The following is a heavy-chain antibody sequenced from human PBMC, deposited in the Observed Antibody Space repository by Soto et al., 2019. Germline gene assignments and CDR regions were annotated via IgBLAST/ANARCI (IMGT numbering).Heavy chain of an antibody. CDR1: GYRFTSYG. Sequence: QVQLVQSGAEVKNPGASVKVSCKASGYRFTSYGIGWVRQAPGQGLEWMGWINAYNGNTNYAQNLQGRVTLTTDTSTSTAYMELRSLRSNDTAVYYCAMVDVYVTPSPQDVWGQGTTVTVFS. CDR3: AMVDVYVTPSPQDV. D-gene: IGHD3-16*01. CDR2: INAYNGNT. J-gene: IGHJ6*02. V-gene: IGHV1-18*01.